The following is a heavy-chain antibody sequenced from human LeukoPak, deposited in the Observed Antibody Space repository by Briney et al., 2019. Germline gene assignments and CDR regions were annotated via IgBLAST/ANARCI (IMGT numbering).Heavy chain of an antibody. Sequence: GGSLRLSCAASGFTISIYGMNWVRQAPGKGLEWVSYISSSGGTRYYADSVKGRFTISRDNAYNSLYLQMNSLRAEDTAVYYCATLTVASTFDYWGQGTLVTVSS. CDR2: ISSSGGTR. V-gene: IGHV3-48*04. CDR1: GFTISIYG. D-gene: IGHD6-19*01. CDR3: ATLTVASTFDY. J-gene: IGHJ4*02.